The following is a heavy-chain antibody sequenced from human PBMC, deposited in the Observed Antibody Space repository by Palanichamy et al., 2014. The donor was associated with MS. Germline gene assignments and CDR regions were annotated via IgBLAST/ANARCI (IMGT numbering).Heavy chain of an antibody. CDR3: ATPRITIFGVVITLEGGGMDV. Sequence: ASGFTFSNAWMNWVRQAPGKGLEWVGRIKSKTDGGTTDYAAPVKGRFTISRDDSENTLYLQMNSLKIEDTALYYCATPRITIFGVVITLEGGGMDVWGQGTTVTVSS. D-gene: IGHD3-3*01. CDR2: IKSKTDGGTT. V-gene: IGHV3-15*01. J-gene: IGHJ6*02. CDR1: GFTFSNAW.